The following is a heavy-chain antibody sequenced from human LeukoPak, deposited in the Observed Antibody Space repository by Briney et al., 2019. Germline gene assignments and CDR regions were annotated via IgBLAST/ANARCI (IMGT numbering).Heavy chain of an antibody. D-gene: IGHD3-10*01. CDR2: INPNSGGT. V-gene: IGHV1-2*02. CDR3: ARELKVVREIITYFDY. Sequence: ASVNLCCSCAGYGFTFSNFDMIWQAPGQGLEWMGWINPNSGGTNYAQKFQGRVTMTRDTTISTAYMELSRLRSDETAVYYCARELKVVREIITYFDYWGQGTLVTVSS. J-gene: IGHJ4*02. CDR1: GYGFTFSN.